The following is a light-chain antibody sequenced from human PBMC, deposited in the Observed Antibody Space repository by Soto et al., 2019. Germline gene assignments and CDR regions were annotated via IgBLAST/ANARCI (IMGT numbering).Light chain of an antibody. J-gene: IGLJ3*02. CDR2: QDT. V-gene: IGLV3-1*01. Sequence: SYELTQPPSVSVSPGQTASIPCSGDKLGDKYACWYQQRPGQSPVLVFYQDTIRPSGIPERFSGSNSGNTSTLTISGTQAMDEADYYCQTWDSSTVVFGGGTKLTVL. CDR3: QTWDSSTVV. CDR1: KLGDKY.